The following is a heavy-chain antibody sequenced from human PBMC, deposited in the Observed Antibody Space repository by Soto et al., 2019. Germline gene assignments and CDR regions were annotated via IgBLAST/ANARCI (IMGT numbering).Heavy chain of an antibody. J-gene: IGHJ6*02. CDR2: ISYDGSNK. CDR1: GFTFSSYA. Sequence: QVQLVESGGGVVQPGRSLRLSCAASGFTFSSYAMHWVRQAPGKGLEWVAVISYDGSNKYYADSVKGRFTISRDNSKNTLYLQMNSLRAEDTAVYYCAMVSISTSGADYYYYGMDVWGQGTTVTVSS. CDR3: AMVSISTSGADYYYYGMDV. V-gene: IGHV3-30-3*01. D-gene: IGHD2-2*01.